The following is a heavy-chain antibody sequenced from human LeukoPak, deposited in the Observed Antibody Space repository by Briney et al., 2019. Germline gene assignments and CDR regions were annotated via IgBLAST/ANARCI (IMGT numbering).Heavy chain of an antibody. CDR1: GFTFSSYA. J-gene: IGHJ4*02. V-gene: IGHV3-30*04. CDR3: ARGTPLYCGGDCCSGTFDY. CDR2: ISYDGSNK. D-gene: IGHD2-21*02. Sequence: GRSLRLSCAASGFTFSSYAMHWVRQAPGKGLEWVAVISYDGSNKYYADSVKGRFTISRDNSKNTLYLQMNSLRAEDTAVYYCARGTPLYCGGDCCSGTFDYWGQGNLVTVSS.